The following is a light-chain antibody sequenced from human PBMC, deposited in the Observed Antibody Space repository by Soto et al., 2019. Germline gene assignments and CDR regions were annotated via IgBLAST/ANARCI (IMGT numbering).Light chain of an antibody. CDR1: SSDVGAYIY. CDR2: EVT. J-gene: IGLJ1*01. V-gene: IGLV2-14*01. Sequence: QSALTQPASVSGSPGQSITISCTGTSSDVGAYIYVSWYQQHPGKAPKLMIYEVTNRPSGVSNRFSGSKSANTASLTISGLQAEDEADYYCSSYTSISTPYLFGTGTKLTVL. CDR3: SSYTSISTPYL.